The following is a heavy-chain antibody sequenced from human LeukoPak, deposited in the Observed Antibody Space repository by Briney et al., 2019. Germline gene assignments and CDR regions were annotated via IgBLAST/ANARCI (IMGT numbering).Heavy chain of an antibody. J-gene: IGHJ5*02. V-gene: IGHV1-69*13. CDR3: ARAHGEGLRIQYNWSDP. D-gene: IGHD5-12*01. CDR1: GGTFSSYA. CDR2: IIPIFGTA. Sequence: ASVKVSCKASGGTFSSYAISWVRQAPGQGLEWMGGIIPIFGTANYAQKFQGRVTITADESTSTAYMELSSLRSEDTAVYYCARAHGEGLRIQYNWSDPWGQGTLVTVSS.